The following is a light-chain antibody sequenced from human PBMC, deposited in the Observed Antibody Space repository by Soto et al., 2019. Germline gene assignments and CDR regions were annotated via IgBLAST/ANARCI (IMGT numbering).Light chain of an antibody. CDR3: QQRRNWPPVIT. CDR1: QSFSGY. Sequence: DILLTQSPATLSLSPGERATLSCRASQSFSGYLAWYQHKPGQAPRLLIYDASKRATGIPARFSGRGSGTDFTLTISSLEPEDFAVYDCQQRRNWPPVITFGQGTRLEIK. V-gene: IGKV3-11*01. J-gene: IGKJ5*01. CDR2: DAS.